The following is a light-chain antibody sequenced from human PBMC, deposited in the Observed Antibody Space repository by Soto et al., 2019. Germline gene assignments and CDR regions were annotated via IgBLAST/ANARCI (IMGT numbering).Light chain of an antibody. CDR2: RNN. CDR3: AAWDDSLSGYV. J-gene: IGLJ1*01. V-gene: IGLV1-47*01. Sequence: QHVLTQPPSASGTPGQRVTISCSGSSSNIGSNYVYWYQQLPGTAPKLLIYRNNQRPSGVPDRFSGSKSGTSASLAISGLRSEDEADYYCAAWDDSLSGYVFGTGTKLTVL. CDR1: SSNIGSNY.